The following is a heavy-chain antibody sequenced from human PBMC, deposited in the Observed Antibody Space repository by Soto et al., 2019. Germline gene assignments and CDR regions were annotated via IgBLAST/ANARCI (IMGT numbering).Heavy chain of an antibody. J-gene: IGHJ5*02. D-gene: IGHD3-3*01. CDR3: ARVRDWFDP. V-gene: IGHV4-34*01. Sequence: LSLTCAVYGGSFSGYYWNWIRQPPGKGLEWIGEIDHSGYTNYNPSLKSRVTTSVDTSKNQFSLRLTSVTAADTAVYYCARVRDWFDPWGQGTLVTVPS. CDR1: GGSFSGYY. CDR2: IDHSGYT.